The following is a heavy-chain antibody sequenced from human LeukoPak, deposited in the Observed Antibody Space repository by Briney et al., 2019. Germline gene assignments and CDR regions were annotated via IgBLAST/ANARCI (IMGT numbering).Heavy chain of an antibody. CDR1: GFTSSSYA. Sequence: GGSLRLSCAASGFTSSSYAMSWVRQAPGKGLEWVSAISGSGGSTYYADSVKGRFTISRDNSKSTLYLQMNSLRAEDTVVYYCAKDHSYYYGSGSYWDYYYYYMDVWGKGTTVTVSS. V-gene: IGHV3-23*01. CDR2: ISGSGGST. D-gene: IGHD3-10*01. J-gene: IGHJ6*03. CDR3: AKDHSYYYGSGSYWDYYYYYMDV.